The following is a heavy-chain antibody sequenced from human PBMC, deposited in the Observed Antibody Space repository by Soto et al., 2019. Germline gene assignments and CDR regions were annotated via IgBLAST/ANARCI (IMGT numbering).Heavy chain of an antibody. Sequence: QVQLVESGGGVVQPGRSLRLSCAASGFTFSSYGMHWVRQAPGKGLEWVAVIWYDGSNKYYADSVKGRFTISRDNSKNTLYLQMNSLGAEDTAVYYCASDTAGYSSGWYGAFGDYWGQGTLVTVSS. D-gene: IGHD6-19*01. J-gene: IGHJ4*02. CDR1: GFTFSSYG. V-gene: IGHV3-33*01. CDR3: ASDTAGYSSGWYGAFGDY. CDR2: IWYDGSNK.